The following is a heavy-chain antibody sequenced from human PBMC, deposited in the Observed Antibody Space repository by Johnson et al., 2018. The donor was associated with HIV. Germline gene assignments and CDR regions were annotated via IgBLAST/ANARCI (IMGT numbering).Heavy chain of an antibody. Sequence: VQLVESGGGVVQPGKSLRLSCAASGFTFSNAWMSWVRQAPGKGLEWVGRIKSKTEGGTTDDAAPVKGRFTISSDDSKTTVYLQINSLKTDDTAVYFCSIDPIFLGYWYHSSPWGQGTMVTVSS. J-gene: IGHJ3*01. CDR2: IKSKTEGGTT. CDR1: GFTFSNAW. CDR3: SIDPIFLGYWYHSSP. D-gene: IGHD2-2*01. V-gene: IGHV3-15*01.